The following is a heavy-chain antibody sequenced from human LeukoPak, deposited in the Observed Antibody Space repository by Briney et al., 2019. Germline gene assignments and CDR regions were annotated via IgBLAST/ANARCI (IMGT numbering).Heavy chain of an antibody. CDR3: SVEAATPGAFDS. CDR2: IYENGGTT. CDR1: GFTFRSHA. D-gene: IGHD2-15*01. V-gene: IGHV3-23*01. J-gene: IGHJ4*02. Sequence: GGSLRPSCVGSGFTFRSHAMSWVRQAPEKGLEFVSGIYENGGTTYYADSVKGRFTISRDNSKNTLYLQMNSLRAEDTAVYYCSVEAATPGAFDSWGQGTLVTVSS.